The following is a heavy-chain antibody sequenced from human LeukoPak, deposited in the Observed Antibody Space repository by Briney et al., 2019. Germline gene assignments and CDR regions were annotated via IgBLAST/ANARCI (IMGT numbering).Heavy chain of an antibody. D-gene: IGHD3-16*01. CDR2: INPNSGAT. CDR1: GYTFTGYY. Sequence: ASVKVSCKGSGYTFTGYYMRWVRQAPGQGLEWMAWINPNSGATNYAQKFQGRVTVTRDTSISTAYMELSSLESDDTAVYYCVRDLMTTQTWDFDYWGQGTLVSVSS. V-gene: IGHV1-2*02. J-gene: IGHJ4*02. CDR3: VRDLMTTQTWDFDY.